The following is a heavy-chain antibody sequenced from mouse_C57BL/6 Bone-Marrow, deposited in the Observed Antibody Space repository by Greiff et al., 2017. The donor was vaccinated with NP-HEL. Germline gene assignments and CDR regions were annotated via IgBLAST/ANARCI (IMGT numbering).Heavy chain of an antibody. V-gene: IGHV1-81*01. CDR2: IYPRSGNT. D-gene: IGHD2-14*01. CDR3: ASGYPGWFAY. Sequence: QVQLQQSGAELARPGASVKLSCKASGYTFTSYGISWVKQRTGQGLEWIGEIYPRSGNTYYNEKLKGKVTLTADKASSTAFLELRSLTSEDSAVYFYASGYPGWFAYWGQGTLVTVSA. J-gene: IGHJ3*01. CDR1: GYTFTSYG.